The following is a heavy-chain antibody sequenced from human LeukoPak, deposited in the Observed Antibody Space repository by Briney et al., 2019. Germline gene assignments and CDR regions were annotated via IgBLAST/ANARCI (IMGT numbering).Heavy chain of an antibody. CDR2: IYYSGST. D-gene: IGHD5-18*01. V-gene: IGHV4-39*01. J-gene: IGHJ4*02. Sequence: PSETLSLTCTVSGGSISSSSYYWGWIRQPPGKGLEWIGSIYYSGSTYYNPSLKSRVTISVDTSKNQFSLKLSSVTAADTAVYYCATQGYSYGDVDYRGQGTLVTVSS. CDR3: ATQGYSYGDVDY. CDR1: GGSISSSSYY.